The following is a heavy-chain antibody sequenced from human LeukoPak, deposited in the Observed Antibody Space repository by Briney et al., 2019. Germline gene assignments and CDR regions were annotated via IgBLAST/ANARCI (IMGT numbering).Heavy chain of an antibody. Sequence: ASVKVSCKASGYTFTSYGIRWVRQAPGQGLEWMGWISAYNGNTNYAQKLQGRVTVTTDTSTSTAYMELRSLRSDDTAVYYCARSLSGVLLWFGELWDYFDYWGQGTLVTVSS. J-gene: IGHJ4*02. D-gene: IGHD3-10*01. CDR2: ISAYNGNT. CDR1: GYTFTSYG. CDR3: ARSLSGVLLWFGELWDYFDY. V-gene: IGHV1-18*01.